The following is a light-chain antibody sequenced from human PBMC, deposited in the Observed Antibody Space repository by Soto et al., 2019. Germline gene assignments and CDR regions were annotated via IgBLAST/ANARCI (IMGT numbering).Light chain of an antibody. CDR1: QSFSSSY. CDR2: GAS. CDR3: QQYDSSPLT. J-gene: IGKJ1*01. Sequence: EIVLTQSPGTLSLSPGERATLSCRASQSFSSSYLDWYQQKPGQAPSLLIYGASNRATGITDRFSGSGAGTDFTLTISRLEPEYFAVYYGQQYDSSPLTFGQGTKVEIK. V-gene: IGKV3-20*01.